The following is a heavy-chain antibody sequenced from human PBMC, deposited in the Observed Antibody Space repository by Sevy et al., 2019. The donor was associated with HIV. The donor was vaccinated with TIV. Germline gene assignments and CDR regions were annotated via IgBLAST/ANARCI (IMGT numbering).Heavy chain of an antibody. CDR3: VRGLQTHCDRTACPLDH. Sequence: GGSLRLSCAGYGFSFSGSDMHWVRQPTGKGLEWISSIGTLGDTFYADSVKGRFTISRDNAKSSLYLEMSSLRARDTALYYCVRGLQTHCDRTACPLDHWGQGTLVTVSS. D-gene: IGHD2-21*01. CDR1: GFSFSGSD. V-gene: IGHV3-13*01. CDR2: IGTLGDT. J-gene: IGHJ5*02.